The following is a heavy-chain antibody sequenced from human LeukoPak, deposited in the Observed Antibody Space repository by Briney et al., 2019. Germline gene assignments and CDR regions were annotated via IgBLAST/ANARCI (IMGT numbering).Heavy chain of an antibody. D-gene: IGHD2-15*01. CDR2: INPSGGST. V-gene: IGHV1-46*01. Sequence: ASVNVSCKASGYTFTSYYMHWVRQAPGQGLEWMGIINPSGGSTSYAQKFQGRVTMTRDTSTSTVYMELSSLRSEDTAVYYCARGPPYCSGGSCYSVYFNYWGRGTLVTVSS. CDR1: GYTFTSYY. CDR3: ARGPPYCSGGSCYSVYFNY. J-gene: IGHJ4*02.